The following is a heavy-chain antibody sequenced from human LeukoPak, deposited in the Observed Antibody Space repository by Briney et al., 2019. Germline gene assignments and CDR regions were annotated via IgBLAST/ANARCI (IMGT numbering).Heavy chain of an antibody. V-gene: IGHV3-74*01. J-gene: IGHJ4*02. CDR2: INSDGSIT. CDR1: GFTFSSYW. D-gene: IGHD6-19*01. Sequence: GGSLRLSCAASGFTFSSYWMYWVRQAPGKGLVWVSHINSDGSITSYADSVKGRFTISRDNAKNTLYLQMNSLIAEDTAVYYCARVQRSSNGWYEAGLDYWGQGTLVTVSS. CDR3: ARVQRSSNGWYEAGLDY.